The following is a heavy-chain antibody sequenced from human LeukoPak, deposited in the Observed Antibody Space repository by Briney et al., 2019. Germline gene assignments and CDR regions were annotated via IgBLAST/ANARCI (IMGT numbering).Heavy chain of an antibody. V-gene: IGHV3-74*01. CDR1: GFAFSSNW. CDR2: INSGGSGT. CDR3: ATSLGPLTEY. J-gene: IGHJ4*02. D-gene: IGHD7-27*01. Sequence: PGGSLRLSCAASGFAFSSNWMHWFRQTPGKGLVWVSRINSGGSGTSYAASVEGRFTISRDNVKNTLYLQMDSLRAEDTAVYYCATSLGPLTEYWGQGTLVTVSS.